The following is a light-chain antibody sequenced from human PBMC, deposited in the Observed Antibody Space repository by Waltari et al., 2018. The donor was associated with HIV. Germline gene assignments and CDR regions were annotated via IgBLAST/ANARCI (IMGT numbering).Light chain of an antibody. Sequence: QPALTPPPSASGSPGQSVTIPCTGTSSDVRGYNSVSWYQQHPGKPPKLMIYEVSKRPSGVPDRFSGSKSGTTASLTVSGLQAEDEADYYCSSYAGSNILFGGGTKLTVL. CDR1: SSDVRGYNS. V-gene: IGLV2-8*01. CDR3: SSYAGSNIL. CDR2: EVS. J-gene: IGLJ2*01.